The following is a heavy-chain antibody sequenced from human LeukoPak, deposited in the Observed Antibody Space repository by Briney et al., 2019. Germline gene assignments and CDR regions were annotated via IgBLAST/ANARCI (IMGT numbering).Heavy chain of an antibody. Sequence: ASVKVSCKASGGTFSSYAISWVRQAPGQGLEWMGGIIPIFGTANYAQKFQGRVTITADESTSTAYMELSSLRSEDTAVYYCARCGSGSYYGADYWGQGTLVTVSS. J-gene: IGHJ4*02. CDR2: IIPIFGTA. D-gene: IGHD3-10*01. CDR3: ARCGSGSYYGADY. V-gene: IGHV1-69*13. CDR1: GGTFSSYA.